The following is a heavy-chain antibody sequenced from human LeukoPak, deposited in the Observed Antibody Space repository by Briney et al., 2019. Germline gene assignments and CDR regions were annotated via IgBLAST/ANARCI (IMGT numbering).Heavy chain of an antibody. CDR1: VYTFTSYG. J-gene: IGHJ6*03. CDR2: ISAYNGNT. CDR3: ARDEYDFWSGYYYMDV. D-gene: IGHD3-3*01. Sequence: ASVKVSCKASVYTFTSYGICWVRQAPGQGLEWMGWISAYNGNTNYAQKLQGRVTMTTDTSTSTAYMELRSLRSDDTAVYYCARDEYDFWSGYYYMDVWGKGTTVTVSS. V-gene: IGHV1-18*01.